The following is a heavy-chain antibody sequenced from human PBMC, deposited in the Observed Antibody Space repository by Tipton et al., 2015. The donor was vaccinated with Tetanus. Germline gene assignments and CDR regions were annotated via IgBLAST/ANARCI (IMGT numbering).Heavy chain of an antibody. CDR1: GGSISSSSYY. J-gene: IGHJ3*02. CDR2: IYYSGST. D-gene: IGHD6-19*01. V-gene: IGHV4-39*01. Sequence: TLSLTCTVPGGSISSSSYYWGWIRQPPGKGLEWIGTIYYSGSTYYNPSLKSRVTISVDTSKNQFPLKLSSVTAADTAVYYCARTGPVAGTVRDAFDIWGQGTMVTVSS. CDR3: ARTGPVAGTVRDAFDI.